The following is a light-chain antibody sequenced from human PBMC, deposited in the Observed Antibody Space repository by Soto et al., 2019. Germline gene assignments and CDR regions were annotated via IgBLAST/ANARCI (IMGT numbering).Light chain of an antibody. CDR1: QGISSY. V-gene: IGKV1-8*01. J-gene: IGKJ1*01. CDR2: ATS. Sequence: AIRMTQSPSSLSASTGDRVTITCRASQGISSYLAWFQRKPGRPPKLLMSATSTLQSDVPSRFSGSGSGTDFTLTIGCLQSEDLATYYCQQYYTYPWTFGQGTKVEIK. CDR3: QQYYTYPWT.